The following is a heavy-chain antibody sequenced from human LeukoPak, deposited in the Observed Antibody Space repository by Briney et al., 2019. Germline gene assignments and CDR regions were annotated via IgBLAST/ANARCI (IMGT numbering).Heavy chain of an antibody. J-gene: IGHJ3*02. D-gene: IGHD4-17*01. Sequence: PSETLSLTCTVSGDSISSYYWSWIRQPPGKGLEWMGYISYSGSTNYHPSLKSRVTISIDTSKNQFSLKLSSVTAADTAVYYCARVSYGAGKAFDIWGQGTMVTVSS. CDR3: ARVSYGAGKAFDI. CDR2: ISYSGST. V-gene: IGHV4-59*12. CDR1: GDSISSYY.